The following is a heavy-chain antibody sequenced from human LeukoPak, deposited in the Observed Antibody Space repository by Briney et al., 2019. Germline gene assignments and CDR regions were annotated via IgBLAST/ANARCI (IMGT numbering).Heavy chain of an antibody. V-gene: IGHV5-51*01. D-gene: IGHD5-12*01. Sequence: GASLQISFKGSGCSFTSYWICWVRQMPGKGLKWMGIIYPVDSDTRYSPSFQGQVTISADKSISTAYLQWSSLKASDTAMYYCTRLCSPLESGYDSGRGDGWGQGSTVSVSS. J-gene: IGHJ6*02. CDR2: IYPVDSDT. CDR1: GCSFTSYW. CDR3: TRLCSPLESGYDSGRGDG.